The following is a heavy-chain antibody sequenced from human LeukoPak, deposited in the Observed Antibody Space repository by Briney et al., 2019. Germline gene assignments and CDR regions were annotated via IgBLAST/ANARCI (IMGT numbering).Heavy chain of an antibody. J-gene: IGHJ5*02. CDR1: GFTFSSYA. CDR2: ISGSGGST. V-gene: IGHV3-23*01. D-gene: IGHD6-13*01. CDR3: AKDLVAAADQGWFDP. Sequence: PGGSLRLSCAASGFTFSSYAMSWVRQAPGKGLEWVSAISGSGGSTYYADSVKGRFTISRDNSKNTRYLQMNSLRAEDTAVYYCAKDLVAAADQGWFDPWGQGTLVTVSS.